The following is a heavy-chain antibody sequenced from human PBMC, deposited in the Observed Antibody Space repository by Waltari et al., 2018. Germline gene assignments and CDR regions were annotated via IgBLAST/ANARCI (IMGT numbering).Heavy chain of an antibody. CDR3: ARDYCDRTNCHGMDV. V-gene: IGHV3-30*04. CDR1: DFTFISYA. J-gene: IGHJ6*02. Sequence: QVQLVESGGGVVQPGRSLRLSWAASDFTFISYAMHGVRQAPGKGLEWVSVISYNERNIYYVDSVKGRFTISRDNSKKMLYLQMNNLRAEDTAVYYCARDYCDRTNCHGMDVWGQGTTVTVSS. CDR2: ISYNERNI. D-gene: IGHD3-22*01.